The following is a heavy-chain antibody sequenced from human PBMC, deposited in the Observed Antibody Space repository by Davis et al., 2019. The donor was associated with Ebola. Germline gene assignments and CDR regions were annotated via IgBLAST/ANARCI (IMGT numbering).Heavy chain of an antibody. CDR3: QRVSDHNYYYAMDV. V-gene: IGHV4-61*09. D-gene: IGHD1-14*01. Sequence: PSETLSLTCNVSGASINSGHIYWSWIRQPAGKGLEWIGHIYTSRNTNYNPYNPSLNSRVTISMDTSKNQFSLRLGSVIAADTAVYYCQRVSDHNYYYAMDVWGQGTMVTVSS. CDR1: GASINSGHIY. J-gene: IGHJ6*02. CDR2: IYTSRNT.